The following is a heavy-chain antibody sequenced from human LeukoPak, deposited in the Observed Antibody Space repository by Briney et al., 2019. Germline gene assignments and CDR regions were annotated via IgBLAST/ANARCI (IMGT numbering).Heavy chain of an antibody. D-gene: IGHD3-10*01. V-gene: IGHV4-61*02. J-gene: IGHJ6*03. Sequence: SETLSLTCTVSGGSISSGSYYWSWIRQPAGKGLEWIGRIYTSGSTNYNPSLKSRVTMSVDTSKNQFSLKLSSVTAADTAVYYCAREADMVRGVNYYYYYMDVWGKGTTVTISS. CDR3: AREADMVRGVNYYYYYMDV. CDR1: GGSISSGSYY. CDR2: IYTSGST.